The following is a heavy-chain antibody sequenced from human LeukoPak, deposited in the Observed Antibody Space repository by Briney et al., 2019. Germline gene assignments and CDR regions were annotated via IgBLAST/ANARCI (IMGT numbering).Heavy chain of an antibody. CDR1: GFAFSSYA. D-gene: IGHD6-13*01. V-gene: IGHV3-23*01. J-gene: IGHJ4*02. Sequence: GGSLRLSCAASGFAFSSYAMSWVRQAPGKGLEWVSTISGSGDYTYYADSVKGRSTISRDNSKNTLYLQMNSLRADDTAVYYCAKRGIAAAASFDYWGQGTLVTVSS. CDR3: AKRGIAAAASFDY. CDR2: ISGSGDYT.